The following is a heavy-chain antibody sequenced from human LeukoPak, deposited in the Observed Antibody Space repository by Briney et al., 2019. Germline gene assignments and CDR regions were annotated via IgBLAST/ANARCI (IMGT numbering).Heavy chain of an antibody. D-gene: IGHD3-10*01. CDR2: ISVSGGST. Sequence: GGSLRLSCAASGFTFSSYGMSWVRQAPGKGLEWVSGISVSGGSTYFADSVKGRFTISSDNLKNTLYLQMNSLRAEDTAVYYCAKDGSPYYYYYMDVWGKGTTVTVSS. CDR1: GFTFSSYG. J-gene: IGHJ6*03. CDR3: AKDGSPYYYYYMDV. V-gene: IGHV3-23*01.